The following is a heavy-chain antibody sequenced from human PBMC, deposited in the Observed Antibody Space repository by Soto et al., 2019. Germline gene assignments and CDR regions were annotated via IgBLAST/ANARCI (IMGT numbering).Heavy chain of an antibody. CDR1: GYTFASYG. J-gene: IGHJ4*02. Sequence: GASVKVSCKASGYTFASYGISWVRQAPGQGLEWMGWISAYSGTTKFAQKFEGRVIMTTDTSTNTAYMELRSLRSDDTAVYYCARDRYCCGNDSPHTSALWGQGPLVTVFS. CDR2: ISAYSGTT. V-gene: IGHV1-18*01. CDR3: ARDRYCCGNDSPHTSAL. D-gene: IGHD2-21*02.